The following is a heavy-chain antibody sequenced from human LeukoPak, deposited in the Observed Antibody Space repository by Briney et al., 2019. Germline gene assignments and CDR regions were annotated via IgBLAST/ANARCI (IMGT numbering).Heavy chain of an antibody. CDR1: GGSFSGFY. D-gene: IGHD3-3*01. V-gene: IGHV4-34*01. J-gene: IGHJ4*02. CDR3: ARTFRESYYDFWSGYSTLDY. Sequence: PSETLSLTCAVYGGSFSGFYWSWIRQPPGPGLAWIGEINHSGSTNYNPSLKSRVTISVDTSKNQFSLKLSSVTAADTAVYYCARTFRESYYDFWSGYSTLDYWGQGTLVTVSS. CDR2: INHSGST.